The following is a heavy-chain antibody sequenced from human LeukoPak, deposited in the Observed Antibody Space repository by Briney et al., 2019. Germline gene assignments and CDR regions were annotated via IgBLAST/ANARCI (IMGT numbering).Heavy chain of an antibody. V-gene: IGHV3-64D*09. CDR3: VKDLRSDFMGVLSRYLSY. CDR1: GFTFSSFA. Sequence: GGSLRLSCSASGFTFSSFAMHWVRQAPGKGLEYVAAISRNGGSTYYADSVKGRFTISRDNSKSTLYLQMSSLRAEDTAVYLCVKDLRSDFMGVLSRYLSYWGQGTLVTVSA. CDR2: ISRNGGST. D-gene: IGHD2/OR15-2a*01. J-gene: IGHJ4*02.